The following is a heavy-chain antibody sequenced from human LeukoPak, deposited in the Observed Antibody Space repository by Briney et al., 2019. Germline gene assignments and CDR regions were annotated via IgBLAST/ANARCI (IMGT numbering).Heavy chain of an antibody. CDR1: GFRFSNTA. CDR2: ISTNGGST. Sequence: GGSLRLSCAASGFRFSNTAMNWIRQAPGKGLEWVSSISTNGGSTYYADSVRGRSTVSRDNSKNTLFLQMNSLGAEDTAVYYCARSGSYYYFYYWGQGTLVTVSS. D-gene: IGHD1-26*01. J-gene: IGHJ4*02. V-gene: IGHV3-23*01. CDR3: ARSGSYYYFYY.